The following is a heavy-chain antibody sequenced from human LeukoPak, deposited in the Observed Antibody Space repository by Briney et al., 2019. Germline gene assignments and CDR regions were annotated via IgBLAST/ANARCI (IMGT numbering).Heavy chain of an antibody. CDR1: GYSISRGYS. D-gene: IGHD6-6*01. Sequence: SETLSLTCAVSGYSISRGYSWGWIRKPPGKGLEWIGSIYHSGSTYYNPSLKSRVTISVDTSKNQFSLKLSSVTAADTAVYYCARAIAARPASPWGYWGQGTLVTVSS. J-gene: IGHJ4*02. CDR2: IYHSGST. CDR3: ARAIAARPASPWGY. V-gene: IGHV4-38-2*01.